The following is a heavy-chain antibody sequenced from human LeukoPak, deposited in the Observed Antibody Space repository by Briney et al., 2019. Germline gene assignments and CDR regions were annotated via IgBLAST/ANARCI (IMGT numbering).Heavy chain of an antibody. Sequence: ASVKVSCKVSGYTLTESSMHWVRQAPGKGLEWMGGFDPEDGETIYAQKFQGRVTMTEDTSTDTAYMELSSLRSEDTAVYYCATDRECSSTSCPFDYWGQGTLVTVSS. CDR2: FDPEDGET. CDR3: ATDRECSSTSCPFDY. CDR1: GYTLTESS. V-gene: IGHV1-24*01. D-gene: IGHD2-2*01. J-gene: IGHJ4*02.